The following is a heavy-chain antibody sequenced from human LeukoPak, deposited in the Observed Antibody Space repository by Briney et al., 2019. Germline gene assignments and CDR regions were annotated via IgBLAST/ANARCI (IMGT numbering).Heavy chain of an antibody. J-gene: IGHJ4*02. Sequence: GGSLRLSCAASGFTFDSYAMSWVRQPRGKGLEGFSAITGSGGSTYYADSVKGRFTISRDNSKNTLYLEMTSLRAEDTAVFYCAKGSSNARPYYFDYWGLGTLVTVSS. CDR2: ITGSGGST. CDR3: AKGSSNARPYYFDY. CDR1: GFTFDSYA. D-gene: IGHD6-13*01. V-gene: IGHV3-23*01.